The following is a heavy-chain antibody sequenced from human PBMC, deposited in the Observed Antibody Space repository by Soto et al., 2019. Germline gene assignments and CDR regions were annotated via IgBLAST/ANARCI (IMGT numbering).Heavy chain of an antibody. J-gene: IGHJ6*02. CDR2: IKSKTDGGTT. CDR3: TTTAVAGTYYCYGMDV. Sequence: PGGSLRLSCAASGFTFSNAWMSWVRQAPGKGLEWVGRIKSKTDGGTTDYAAPVKGRFTISRDDSKNTLYLQMNSLKTEDTAVYYCTTTAVAGTYYCYGMDVWGQGTTVTVSS. V-gene: IGHV3-15*01. CDR1: GFTFSNAW. D-gene: IGHD6-19*01.